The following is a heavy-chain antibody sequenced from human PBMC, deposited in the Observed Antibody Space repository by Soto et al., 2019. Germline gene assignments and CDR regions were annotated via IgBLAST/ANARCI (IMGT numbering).Heavy chain of an antibody. CDR1: GFTFNTYR. CDR3: ARDPGAPDTFDY. J-gene: IGHJ4*02. Sequence: GGSLRLSCAASGFTFNTYRIHWVRQAPGKGLVWVSHINSDGSSTDYADSVKGRFTISRDNAKNTVYLQMSSLRAEDTAVYYCARDPGAPDTFDYWGQGTQVTVSS. CDR2: INSDGSST. D-gene: IGHD1-26*01. V-gene: IGHV3-74*01.